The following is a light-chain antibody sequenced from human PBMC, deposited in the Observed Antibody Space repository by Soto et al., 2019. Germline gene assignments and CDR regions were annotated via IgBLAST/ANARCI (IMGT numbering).Light chain of an antibody. Sequence: EIVLTQSPGTLSLSPGERATLSCRASQSVSSSYLAWYQQKPGQAPRLLIYGASSRATGIPDRFTGSGSGTDFTLTINRLEPEDFAVYYCQQYGSSPPSSTFGQGTRLEIK. CDR2: GAS. CDR3: QQYGSSPPSST. V-gene: IGKV3-20*01. CDR1: QSVSSSY. J-gene: IGKJ5*01.